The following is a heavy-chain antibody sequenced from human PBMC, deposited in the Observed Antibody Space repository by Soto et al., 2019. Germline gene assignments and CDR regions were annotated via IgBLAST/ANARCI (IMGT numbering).Heavy chain of an antibody. CDR3: ARTSLTIFGPSNDYYGMGV. D-gene: IGHD3-3*01. V-gene: IGHV4-59*01. CDR2: IYYSGST. CDR1: GGSIRSFY. Sequence: SETLSLTCTVSGGSIRSFYWNWIRQPPGKGLEWIGNIYYSGSTRNIYYSGSPNYNPSLKSRVTISVDTSKNQFSLRLTSLTAADTAVYYCARTSLTIFGPSNDYYGMGVWGLGTTVTVSS. J-gene: IGHJ6*02.